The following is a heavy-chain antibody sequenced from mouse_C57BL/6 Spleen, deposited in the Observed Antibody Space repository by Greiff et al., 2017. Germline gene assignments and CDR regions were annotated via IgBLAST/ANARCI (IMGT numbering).Heavy chain of an antibody. V-gene: IGHV1-55*01. CDR1: GYTFTSYW. CDR3: ARVTTALATRYFDY. CDR2: IYPGSGST. Sequence: QVQLQQPGAELVKPGASVKMSCKASGYTFTSYWITWVKQRPGQGLEWIGDIYPGSGSTNYNEKFKSKATLTVDTSSSTAYMQLSSLTSEDSAVYYCARVTTALATRYFDYWGQGTTLTVSS. J-gene: IGHJ2*01. D-gene: IGHD2-3*01.